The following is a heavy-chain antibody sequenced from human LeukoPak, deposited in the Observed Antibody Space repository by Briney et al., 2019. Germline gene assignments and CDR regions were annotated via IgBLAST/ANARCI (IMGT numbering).Heavy chain of an antibody. Sequence: ASVKVSYKVSGYTLTQLSVHWVRQAAGKGREWMGGFDVEDGEIIYAQKFQGRVTMTEDTSTNTAYMELSSLRSEDTAVYYCATNRQIMILGVVIMPAFDIWGQGTMVTVSS. J-gene: IGHJ3*02. CDR1: GYTLTQLS. V-gene: IGHV1-24*01. CDR3: ATNRQIMILGVVIMPAFDI. CDR2: FDVEDGEI. D-gene: IGHD3-3*01.